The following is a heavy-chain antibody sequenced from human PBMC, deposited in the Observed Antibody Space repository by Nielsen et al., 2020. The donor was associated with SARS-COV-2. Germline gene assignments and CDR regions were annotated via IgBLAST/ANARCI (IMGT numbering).Heavy chain of an antibody. Sequence: SCAASGFPFGGFAMHWVRQAPGKGLEWVAGITHDGSVTYYADSVKGRFTISRDNSKNTLYLQVDNLRPEDTAVFYCAREGPDSSSWRATLFWGHGTLVTVSS. J-gene: IGHJ1*01. D-gene: IGHD6-13*01. CDR3: AREGPDSSSWRATLF. CDR1: GFPFGGFA. V-gene: IGHV3-30*04. CDR2: ITHDGSVT.